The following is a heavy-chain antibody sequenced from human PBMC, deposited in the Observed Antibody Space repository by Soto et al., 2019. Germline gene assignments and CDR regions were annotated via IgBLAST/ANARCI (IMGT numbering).Heavy chain of an antibody. V-gene: IGHV4-34*01. J-gene: IGHJ5*02. Sequence: PSGTLSLTCAVSGGSFSGYYWSWIRQPPGKGLEWIGEINHSGSTNYNPSLKSRVTISVDTSKNQFSMKLTSVTAADTAVYFCARIPECSSTSCYGGFDPWGQGTLVTVSS. CDR1: GGSFSGYY. CDR2: INHSGST. CDR3: ARIPECSSTSCYGGFDP. D-gene: IGHD2-2*01.